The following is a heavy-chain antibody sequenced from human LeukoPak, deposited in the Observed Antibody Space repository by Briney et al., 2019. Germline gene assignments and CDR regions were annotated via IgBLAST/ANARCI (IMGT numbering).Heavy chain of an antibody. J-gene: IGHJ4*02. CDR2: ISTSGIYI. D-gene: IGHD3-10*01. CDR3: ARSVFYYGSTHFDY. Sequence: GGSLRLSCAASGFTFRDYYMSWIRQAPGKGLDWVSSISTSGIYIYYADSLKGRFTISRHNAKNSLYLQMNSLRAEDTAVYYCARSVFYYGSTHFDYWGQGTLVTVSS. CDR1: GFTFRDYY. V-gene: IGHV3-11*01.